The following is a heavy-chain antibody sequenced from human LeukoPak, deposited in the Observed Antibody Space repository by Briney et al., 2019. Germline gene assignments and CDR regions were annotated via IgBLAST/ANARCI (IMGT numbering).Heavy chain of an antibody. Sequence: PSETLSLTCAVYGGSFSGYYWSWIRQPPGKGLEWIGEINHSGSTNYNPSLKSRVTISVDTSKNQFSLRLSSVTAADTAVYYCARAVADNTFDYWGPGTLVTVSS. CDR1: GGSFSGYY. V-gene: IGHV4-34*01. J-gene: IGHJ4*02. D-gene: IGHD1-1*01. CDR2: INHSGST. CDR3: ARAVADNTFDY.